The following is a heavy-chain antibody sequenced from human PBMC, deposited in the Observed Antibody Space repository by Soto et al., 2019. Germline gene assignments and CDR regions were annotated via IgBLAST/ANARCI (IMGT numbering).Heavy chain of an antibody. D-gene: IGHD1-26*01. J-gene: IGHJ4*02. CDR3: ARPAYSGSYFSY. CDR1: GGSFSGYY. Sequence: QVQLQQWGAGLLKPSETLSLTCAVYGGSFSGYYWSWIRQPPGKGLEWIGEINHSGSTNYNPSLKSRVTISVDTSKNQFSLKLSSVTAADTAVYYGARPAYSGSYFSYWGQGTLVTVSS. V-gene: IGHV4-34*01. CDR2: INHSGST.